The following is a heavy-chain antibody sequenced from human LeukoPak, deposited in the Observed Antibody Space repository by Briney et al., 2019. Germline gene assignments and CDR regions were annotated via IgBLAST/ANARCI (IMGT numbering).Heavy chain of an antibody. Sequence: GGSLRLSCAASGFTFSSYSMNWVRQAPGKGLEWVSSISSSSSYIYYADSVKGRFTISRDNAKNSLYLQMNSLRAEDTAVYYCARVRIAARLADYWGQGTLVIVSS. V-gene: IGHV3-21*01. CDR1: GFTFSSYS. CDR3: ARVRIAARLADY. CDR2: ISSSSSYI. D-gene: IGHD6-6*01. J-gene: IGHJ4*02.